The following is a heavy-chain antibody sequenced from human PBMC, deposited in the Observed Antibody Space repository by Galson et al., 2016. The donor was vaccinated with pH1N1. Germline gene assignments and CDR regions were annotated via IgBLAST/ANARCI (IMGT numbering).Heavy chain of an antibody. Sequence: SLRLSCAASGFTFSSYGMHWVRQAPGKGLEWVAPISYDGSNKYYADSVKGRFTISRDNSKNTLYLQMNSLRAEDTAVYYCAKLAVGYCSGGSCYSVDYWGQGTLVTVSS. D-gene: IGHD2-15*01. J-gene: IGHJ4*02. CDR3: AKLAVGYCSGGSCYSVDY. V-gene: IGHV3-30*18. CDR1: GFTFSSYG. CDR2: ISYDGSNK.